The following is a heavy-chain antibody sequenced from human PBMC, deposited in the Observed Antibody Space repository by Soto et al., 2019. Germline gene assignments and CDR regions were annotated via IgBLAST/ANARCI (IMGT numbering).Heavy chain of an antibody. CDR3: ARAGSGIYYYYYGMDV. V-gene: IGHV4-59*01. CDR1: GGFITSYY. D-gene: IGHD3-10*01. J-gene: IGHJ6*02. CDR2: IYYSGST. Sequence: SDTLSRTSTVSGGFITSYYWSWIRQPPGKGLEWIGYIYYSGSTNYNPSLKSRLTISVDTSKNQFSLKLSSVTAADTAVYYCARAGSGIYYYYYGMDVCGQGTTVTVSS.